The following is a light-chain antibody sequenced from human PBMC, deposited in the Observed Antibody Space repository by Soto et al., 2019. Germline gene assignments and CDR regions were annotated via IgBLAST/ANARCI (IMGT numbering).Light chain of an antibody. CDR3: LQYNNWPLT. J-gene: IGKJ4*01. Sequence: EIVMTQSPATLSVSPGERVTLSCRARQSVSSNLAWYQQKPGQAPRLLIYGASTRATGIPARFSGSGSGTEFTLTISSLQSEDFAVYYCLQYNNWPLTFGGGTKVEIK. V-gene: IGKV3-15*01. CDR2: GAS. CDR1: QSVSSN.